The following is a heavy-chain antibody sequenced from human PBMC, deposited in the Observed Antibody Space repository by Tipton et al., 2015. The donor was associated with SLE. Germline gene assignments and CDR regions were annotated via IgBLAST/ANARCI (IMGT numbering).Heavy chain of an antibody. D-gene: IGHD6-13*01. CDR2: IYYSGST. J-gene: IGHJ3*02. Sequence: TLSLTCTVSGGSISSHYWSWIRQPPGKGLEWIGYIYYSGSTNYNPSLKSRVTISVDTSKNQFSLKLSSVPAADTAVYYCARGGYSSRRRESDAFDIWGQGTMVTVSS. CDR1: GGSISSHY. V-gene: IGHV4-59*11. CDR3: ARGGYSSRRRESDAFDI.